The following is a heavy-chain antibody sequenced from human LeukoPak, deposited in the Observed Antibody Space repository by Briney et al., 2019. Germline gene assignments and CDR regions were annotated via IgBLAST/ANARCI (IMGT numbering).Heavy chain of an antibody. CDR1: GYTFTSYG. J-gene: IGHJ4*02. Sequence: GASVKVSCKASGYTFTSYGISWVRQAPGQGLEWMGWINAYNGNTNYAQKLQGRITTTTDTSTSTAYMELRSLRSDDTAVYYCASDRSPGNFDYWGQGTLVTVSS. CDR2: INAYNGNT. CDR3: ASDRSPGNFDY. V-gene: IGHV1-18*01.